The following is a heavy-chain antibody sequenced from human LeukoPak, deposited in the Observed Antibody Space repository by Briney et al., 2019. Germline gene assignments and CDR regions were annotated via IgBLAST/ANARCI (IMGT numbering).Heavy chain of an antibody. CDR2: VNPNSGDT. CDR1: GYTFTDYY. Sequence: ASVKVSCKASGYTFTDYYMHWVRQAPGQGLEWMGWVNPNSGDTNHAHKFQGRVTMTSDTSISTAYMDLSRVRSDDTAVYYCALLFSSIWYRFDSWGQGTLVTVSS. D-gene: IGHD6-13*01. CDR3: ALLFSSIWYRFDS. V-gene: IGHV1-2*02. J-gene: IGHJ4*02.